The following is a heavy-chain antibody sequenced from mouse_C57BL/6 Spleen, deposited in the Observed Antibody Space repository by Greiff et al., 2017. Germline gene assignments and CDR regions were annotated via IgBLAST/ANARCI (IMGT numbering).Heavy chain of an antibody. D-gene: IGHD2-4*01. V-gene: IGHV1-59*01. CDR2: IDPSDSYT. CDR1: GYTFTSYW. CDR3: ARSGDYDVSMDY. Sequence: QVQLQQPGAELVRPGTSVKLSCKASGYTFTSYWMHWVKQRPGQGLEWIGVIDPSDSYTNYNQKFKGKATLTVDTSSSTAYMQLSSLTSEDSAVYYCARSGDYDVSMDYWGQGTSVTVSS. J-gene: IGHJ4*01.